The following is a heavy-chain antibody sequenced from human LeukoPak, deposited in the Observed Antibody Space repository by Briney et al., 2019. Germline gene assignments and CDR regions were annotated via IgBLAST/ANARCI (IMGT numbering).Heavy chain of an antibody. Sequence: RASETLSLTCAVSGGSIASSYWWTWVRQPPGKGLEWIGEIYRSGSTNYNPSLRSRVTISVDKSDNQFSLKLNSMTAADTAVYYCARNAGNSDVDYWGQGTLVTVSS. J-gene: IGHJ4*02. CDR1: GGSIASSYW. V-gene: IGHV4-4*02. D-gene: IGHD4-23*01. CDR3: ARNAGNSDVDY. CDR2: IYRSGST.